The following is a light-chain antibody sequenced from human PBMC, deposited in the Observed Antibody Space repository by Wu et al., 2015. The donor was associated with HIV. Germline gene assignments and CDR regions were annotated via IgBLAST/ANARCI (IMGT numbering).Light chain of an antibody. CDR2: DVS. CDR3: QQRSSWLLT. Sequence: EIVLTQSPDTLSLSPGDRATLSCRASQSVSSYLAWYQQKPGQAPRLLMYDVSNRATGTPARFSGSGSGTDFTLTIGSLEPEDFAVYYCQQRSSWLLTFGGGTKVEI. J-gene: IGKJ4*01. V-gene: IGKV3-11*01. CDR1: QSVSSY.